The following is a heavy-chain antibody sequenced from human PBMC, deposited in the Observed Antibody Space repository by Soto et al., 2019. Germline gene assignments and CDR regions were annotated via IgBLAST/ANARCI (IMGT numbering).Heavy chain of an antibody. V-gene: IGHV3-23*01. Sequence: EVQLLESGGGLVQPGGSLRLSCAASGFSFSTYAMSWVRQAPGKGLEWVSGISAGGGNTYYADSVRGRFTISRDNSKNTVDLQISTLRPGDTALYYWATHSEYHPLSWLAPWGLGTLFTVSS. CDR2: ISAGGGNT. CDR1: GFSFSTYA. D-gene: IGHD2-2*01. J-gene: IGHJ5*02. CDR3: ATHSEYHPLSWLAP.